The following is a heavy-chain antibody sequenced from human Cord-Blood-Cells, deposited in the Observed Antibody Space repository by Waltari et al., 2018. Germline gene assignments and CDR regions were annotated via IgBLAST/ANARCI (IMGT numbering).Heavy chain of an antibody. CDR1: GGPISSYY. Sequence: QVQLQESGPGLVKPSETLSLTCTVPGGPISSYYWTWLRHPAGKGLASIGRIYTSGSTTYNPSLKSRVTMSVDTSKNHFSLKLSSVTAADTAVYYCARVHCSGGSCYSMFDYWGQGTLVTVSS. V-gene: IGHV4-4*07. CDR2: IYTSGST. D-gene: IGHD2-15*01. J-gene: IGHJ4*02. CDR3: ARVHCSGGSCYSMFDY.